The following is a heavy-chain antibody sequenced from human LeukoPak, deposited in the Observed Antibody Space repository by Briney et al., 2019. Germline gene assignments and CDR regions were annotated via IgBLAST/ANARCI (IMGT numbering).Heavy chain of an antibody. J-gene: IGHJ4*02. CDR3: AKMSSRFIDYVWGSYRVDFDY. D-gene: IGHD3-16*02. CDR1: GFTFSSYA. CDR2: ISYDGSNK. V-gene: IGHV3-30*18. Sequence: GKSLRLSCVASGFTFSSYAMHWVRQAPGKGLEWVAVISYDGSNKYYADSVKGRFTISRDNSKNTLYLQMNSLRAEDTAVYYCAKMSSRFIDYVWGSYRVDFDYWGQGTLVTVSS.